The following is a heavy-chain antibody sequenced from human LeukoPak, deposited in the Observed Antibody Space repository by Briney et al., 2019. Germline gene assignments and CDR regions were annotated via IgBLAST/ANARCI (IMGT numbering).Heavy chain of an antibody. CDR3: ARVCSGGSCLDF. CDR1: GYTFSNYY. V-gene: IGHV1-46*01. J-gene: IGHJ4*02. D-gene: IGHD2-15*01. CDR2: INPSGGGT. Sequence: ASVKVSCKASGYTFSNYYMHWVRQAPGQGLEWMGIINPSGGGTTYAQKFQGRITVTRDTSLDTAYMDLTSLTSEDTAVYYCARVCSGGSCLDFWGQGTLVAVSS.